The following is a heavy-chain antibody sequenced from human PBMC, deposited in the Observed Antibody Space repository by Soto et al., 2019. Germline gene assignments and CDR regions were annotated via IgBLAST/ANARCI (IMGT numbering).Heavy chain of an antibody. V-gene: IGHV1-18*01. CDR2: ISAYNGNT. CDR3: ARVDFGPCTNGVCYNDP. CDR1: GYTFTSYG. J-gene: IGHJ5*02. Sequence: ASVKVSCKASGYTFTSYGISWVRQAPGQGLEWMGWISAYNGNTNYAQKLQGRVTMTTDTSTSTAYMELRSLRSDDTAVYYCARVDFGPCTNGVCYNDPWGQGTLVTVSS. D-gene: IGHD2-8*01.